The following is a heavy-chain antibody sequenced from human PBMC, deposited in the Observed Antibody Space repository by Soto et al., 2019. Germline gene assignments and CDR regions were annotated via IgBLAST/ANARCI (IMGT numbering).Heavy chain of an antibody. Sequence: PSETLSLTCAVYCGSFSGYYWSWIHQPPGKGLEWIGEINHSGSTNYNPSLKSRVTISVDTSKNQFSLKLSSVTAADTAVYYCARGRLRYYYGSSGYLDYWGQGTLVTVS. J-gene: IGHJ4*02. D-gene: IGHD3-22*01. CDR3: ARGRLRYYYGSSGYLDY. V-gene: IGHV4-34*01. CDR2: INHSGST. CDR1: CGSFSGYY.